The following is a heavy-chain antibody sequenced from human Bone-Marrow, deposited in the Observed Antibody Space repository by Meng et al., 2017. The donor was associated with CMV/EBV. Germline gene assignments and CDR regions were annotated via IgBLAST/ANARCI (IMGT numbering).Heavy chain of an antibody. D-gene: IGHD1-26*01. CDR2: ISSSGSTI. J-gene: IGHJ3*02. CDR3: ARVLQLVGDAFDI. Sequence: GESLKISCAASGFTFSDYYMSWIRQAPGKGLEWVSYISSSGSTIYYADSVKGRFTISRDNAKNSLYLQMNSLRAEDKAVYYCARVLQLVGDAFDIWGQGTMVTVSS. CDR1: GFTFSDYY. V-gene: IGHV3-11*01.